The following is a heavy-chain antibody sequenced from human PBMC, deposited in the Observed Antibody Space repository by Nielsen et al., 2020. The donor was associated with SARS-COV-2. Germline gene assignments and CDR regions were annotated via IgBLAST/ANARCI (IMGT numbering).Heavy chain of an antibody. CDR2: IGVSYSTT. V-gene: IGHV3-23*01. CDR1: GATFSSFA. CDR3: AKDRAALFDS. Sequence: GGSLRLSCAASGATFSSFALSWIRLAPGKGLEWVSGIGVSYSTTYYADSVKGRFTISRDNSKKTVFLQMNSLRVEDTAVYYCAKDRAALFDSWGQGTLVTVSS. D-gene: IGHD6-6*01. J-gene: IGHJ4*02.